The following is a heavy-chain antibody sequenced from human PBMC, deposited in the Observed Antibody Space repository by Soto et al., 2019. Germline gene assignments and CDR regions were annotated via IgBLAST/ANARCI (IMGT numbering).Heavy chain of an antibody. D-gene: IGHD5-12*01. CDR1: GGSISSGGYY. Sequence: SETLSLTCTVSGGSISSGGYYWSWIRQHPGKGLEWIGYIYYSGSTYYNPSLKSRVTISVDTSKNQFSLKLSSVTAADTAVYYCARGKVAEMATIPKYYFDYWGQGTLVTVSS. CDR3: ARGKVAEMATIPKYYFDY. V-gene: IGHV4-31*03. J-gene: IGHJ4*02. CDR2: IYYSGST.